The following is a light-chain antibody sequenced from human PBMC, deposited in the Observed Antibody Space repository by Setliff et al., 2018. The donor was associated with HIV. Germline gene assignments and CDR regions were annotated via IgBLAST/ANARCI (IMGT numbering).Light chain of an antibody. CDR3: AAWDDSLSGPV. CDR1: TSNIGSNY. V-gene: IGLV1-47*01. Sequence: QSALIQPPSASGTPGQRVTISCSGSTSNIGSNYVYWYQQFPGTAPKLIIYENSQRPSGVPDRFSGSESGASASLAISGLRSEDEADYYCAAWDDSLSGPVFGGGTK. J-gene: IGLJ2*01. CDR2: ENS.